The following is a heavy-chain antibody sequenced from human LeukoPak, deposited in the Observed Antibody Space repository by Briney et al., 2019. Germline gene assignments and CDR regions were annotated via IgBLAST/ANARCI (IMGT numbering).Heavy chain of an antibody. CDR3: ARVEVTDAQDY. Sequence: VASVTVSCKASGYTFTGYYMHWVRQAPGQGLEWMGWINPDSGGTNYAQKFQGRVTMTRDTFISTAYMELSRLRSDDTAVYYCARVEVTDAQDYWGQGTLVTVSS. V-gene: IGHV1-2*02. CDR1: GYTFTGYY. D-gene: IGHD4-4*01. CDR2: INPDSGGT. J-gene: IGHJ4*02.